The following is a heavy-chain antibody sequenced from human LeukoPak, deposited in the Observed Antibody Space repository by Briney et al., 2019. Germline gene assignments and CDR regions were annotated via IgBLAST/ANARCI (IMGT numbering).Heavy chain of an antibody. V-gene: IGHV1-46*01. CDR2: INTSGGST. D-gene: IGHD2-2*01. CDR1: GDTFTSYY. CDR3: ARDTISGAYYFDY. J-gene: IGHJ4*02. Sequence: GSVRVSCRASGDTFTSYYMHWGGHAPGEGVEGRGIINTSGGSTIYAQKFQGRVTMTRVTSTSTVYMELSSLRSEDTAVYYSARDTISGAYYFDYWGQGTLVTVSS.